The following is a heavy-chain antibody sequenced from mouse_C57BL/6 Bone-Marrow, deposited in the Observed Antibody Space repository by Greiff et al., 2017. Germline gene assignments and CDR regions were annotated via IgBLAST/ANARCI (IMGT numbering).Heavy chain of an antibody. CDR3: ARPYYCKSSWFAY. CDR1: GYTFTDYY. CDR2: IGPGSGST. V-gene: IGHV1-77*01. Sequence: VMLVESGAELVKPGASVKISCKASGYTFTDYYINWVKQRPGQGLEWIGKIGPGSGSTYYNEKFKGKATLTADKSSSTAYMQLSSLTSEDPEVYFCARPYYCKSSWFAYGGQGTLVTVSA. J-gene: IGHJ3*01. D-gene: IGHD2-10*01.